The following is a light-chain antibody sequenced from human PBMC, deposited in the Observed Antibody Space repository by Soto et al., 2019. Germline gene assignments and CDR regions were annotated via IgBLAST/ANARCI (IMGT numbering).Light chain of an antibody. J-gene: IGKJ1*01. V-gene: IGKV3-15*01. CDR1: QRVGIN. CDR2: SAS. Sequence: EIVRTQSPAGLCLSPGETATLSCRASQRVGINLAWYQQKPGQAPRLLIYSASTRASGIPDRFSGSGSETEFTLSISSLQSEDFDFFYCQQYDGWPRTFGQGTKV. CDR3: QQYDGWPRT.